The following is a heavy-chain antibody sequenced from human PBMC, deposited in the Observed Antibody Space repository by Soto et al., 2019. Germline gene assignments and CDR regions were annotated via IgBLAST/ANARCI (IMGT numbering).Heavy chain of an antibody. CDR2: AYYRSKWYN. V-gene: IGHV6-1*01. Sequence: SQTLSLTCAISGDSVSSNSAALNWIRQSPSRGLEWLGRAYYRSKWYNDYAVSVKSRITINPDTSKNQFSLQVNSVTPEDTAVYYCARGDQWLDYWGQGTLVTVSS. D-gene: IGHD6-19*01. CDR3: ARGDQWLDY. J-gene: IGHJ4*02. CDR1: GDSVSSNSAA.